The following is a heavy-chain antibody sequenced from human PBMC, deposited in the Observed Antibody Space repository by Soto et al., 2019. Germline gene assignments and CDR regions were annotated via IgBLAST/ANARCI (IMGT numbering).Heavy chain of an antibody. D-gene: IGHD6-13*01. CDR2: IITYFGNT. CDR3: AKDFGYCSSWSIFDY. V-gene: IGHV1-18*01. Sequence: ASVKVSCKASGYTFTNYGISWVRQAPGQGLEWMGWIITYFGNTNYAQKLQGRVTMTTDTFTRTAYMELRSLRSDDTAVYYCAKDFGYCSSWSIFDYWCQGHLVTVSS. J-gene: IGHJ4*02. CDR1: GYTFTNYG.